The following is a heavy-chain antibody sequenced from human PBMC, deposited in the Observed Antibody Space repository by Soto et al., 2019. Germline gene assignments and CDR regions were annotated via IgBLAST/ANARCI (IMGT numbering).Heavy chain of an antibody. V-gene: IGHV3-48*02. Sequence: EVQLVESGGGLVQPGGSLRLSCAASGFSFNDHSMNWVRQAPGQGLEWVSYISSSSSTIYYADSVKGRFTISRDNAKSSLYLQMNSLRDEDTAVYYCARTSIAPRAGVMDVWGQGTTVTVSS. D-gene: IGHD6-6*01. CDR3: ARTSIAPRAGVMDV. J-gene: IGHJ6*02. CDR1: GFSFNDHS. CDR2: ISSSSSTI.